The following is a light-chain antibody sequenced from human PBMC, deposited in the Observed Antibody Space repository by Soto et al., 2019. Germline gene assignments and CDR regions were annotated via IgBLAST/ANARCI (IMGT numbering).Light chain of an antibody. CDR2: EVS. CDR1: SSDVGGYNY. J-gene: IGLJ1*01. Sequence: QSVVTQPASVSGSPGQSITISCTGTSSDVGGYNYVSWYQQHPGKAPKLMIYEVSNRPSGVSNRFSGSKSGNTASLTISGLQAEDEADYYCSSYTSSSTLLYVFGTGTKVTVL. CDR3: SSYTSSSTLLYV. V-gene: IGLV2-14*01.